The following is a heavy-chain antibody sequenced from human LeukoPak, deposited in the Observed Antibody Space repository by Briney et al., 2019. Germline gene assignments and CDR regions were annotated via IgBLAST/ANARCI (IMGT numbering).Heavy chain of an antibody. CDR3: AKPLYNSGWYGGGDS. CDR1: GFRFGDYA. V-gene: IGHV3-23*01. D-gene: IGHD6-19*01. CDR2: FSGSDGSA. J-gene: IGHJ5*02. Sequence: LSGGSLRLSCAASGFRFGDYAMHWVRQAPGKGPEWVSGFSGSDGSAYCADSVKGRFTISRDNSKNTLYLQMNSLRADDTAIYYCAKPLYNSGWYGGGDSWGQGTLVIVSS.